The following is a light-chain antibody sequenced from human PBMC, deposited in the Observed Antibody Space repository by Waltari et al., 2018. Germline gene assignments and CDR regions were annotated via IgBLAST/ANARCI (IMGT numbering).Light chain of an antibody. V-gene: IGKV1-39*01. CDR2: TTS. CDR3: QQTYTVPYT. Sequence: DIQMTQSPSSLSASVGDRVTITCRASQTITNYLAWYQQKPGKAPRLLIYTTSTLEGGVPLRFSGSGSGRDFTLTISSPQPEDSATYCCQQTYTVPYTCGQGTTLEIK. J-gene: IGKJ2*01. CDR1: QTITNY.